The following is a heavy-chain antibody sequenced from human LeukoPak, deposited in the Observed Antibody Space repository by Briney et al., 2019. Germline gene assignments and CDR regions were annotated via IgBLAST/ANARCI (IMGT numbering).Heavy chain of an antibody. V-gene: IGHV3-30-3*01. D-gene: IGHD3-22*01. CDR1: GFTFSSYA. CDR3: ARILQDYYDSSGRFDY. CDR2: ISYDGSNK. J-gene: IGHJ4*02. Sequence: TGGSLRLSCAASGFTFSSYAMHWVRQAPGKGLEWVAVISYDGSNKYYADSVKGRFTISRDNSKNTLYLQMNSLRAEDTAVYYCARILQDYYDSSGRFDYWGQGTLVTVSS.